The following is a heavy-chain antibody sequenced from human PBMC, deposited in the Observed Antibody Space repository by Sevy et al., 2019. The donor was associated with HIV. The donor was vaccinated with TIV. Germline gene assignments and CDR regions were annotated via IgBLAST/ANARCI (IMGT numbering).Heavy chain of an antibody. CDR3: AKGDRTFYGLDV. J-gene: IGHJ6*02. V-gene: IGHV3-23*01. CDR1: GFTFSTYA. Sequence: GGSLRLSCAASGFTFSTYAMSWVRQAPGKGLEWVSAISGSGGSTYYADSVKGRFTISRDKSKNTLYLQMNSLGVADTAVYYCAKGDRTFYGLDVWGQGTTVTVSS. CDR2: ISGSGGST. D-gene: IGHD2-15*01.